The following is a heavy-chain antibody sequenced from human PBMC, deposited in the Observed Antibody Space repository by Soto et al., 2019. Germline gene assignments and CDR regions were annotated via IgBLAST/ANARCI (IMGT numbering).Heavy chain of an antibody. CDR3: ASSYPYYYYYYGMDV. CDR1: GYSFTSYW. Sequence: PGESLKVSCKGSGYSFTSYWLGWVRQMPGKGLEWVGIIYPGDSDTRYTPSFQGQVTISADKSISTAYLQWSSLKASDTAMYYCASSYPYYYYYYGMDVWGQGTMVTVSS. J-gene: IGHJ6*02. D-gene: IGHD1-26*01. V-gene: IGHV5-51*01. CDR2: IYPGDSDT.